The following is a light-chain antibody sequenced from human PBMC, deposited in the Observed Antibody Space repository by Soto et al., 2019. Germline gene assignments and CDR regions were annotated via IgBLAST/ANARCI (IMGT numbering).Light chain of an antibody. Sequence: QSALTQPASVSGSPGQSITISCAGTSSDVGGFNYVSWYQQHPGKAPRLMIYDVYNRPSGVSNRFSGSKSGNTASLTISGLQAEDEADYYCSSHSTSGSVEIFGAGTKLTVL. J-gene: IGLJ2*01. V-gene: IGLV2-14*03. CDR2: DVY. CDR3: SSHSTSGSVEI. CDR1: SSDVGGFNY.